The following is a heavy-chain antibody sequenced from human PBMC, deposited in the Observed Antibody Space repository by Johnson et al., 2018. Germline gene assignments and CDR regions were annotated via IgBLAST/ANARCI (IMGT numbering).Heavy chain of an antibody. CDR3: ARDDRSTIGSVYGLDV. CDR2: VYSSDNT. D-gene: IGHD5-24*01. Sequence: EVQLVESGGGLIQPGESLRLSCVVSGLSVSTNFLSWVRQAPGKGLEWVSVVYSSDNTYYADSVRGRFTISREKSKNTLYLQMNSLRVEDTAVYYCARDDRSTIGSVYGLDVWGQGTTVTVSS. CDR1: GLSVSTNF. V-gene: IGHV3-53*01. J-gene: IGHJ6*02.